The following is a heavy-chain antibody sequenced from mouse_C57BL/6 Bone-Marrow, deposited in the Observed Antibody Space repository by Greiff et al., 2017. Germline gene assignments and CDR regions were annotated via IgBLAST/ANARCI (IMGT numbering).Heavy chain of an antibody. CDR3: ARHKRGSTTGYFDV. Sequence: QVQLKESGPGLVAPSQSLSITCTVSGFSLTSYGVHWVRQPPGKGLEWLVVIWSDGSTTYNSALKSRLSISKDNSKSQVFLQMNSLQTEDTALYYCARHKRGSTTGYFDVWGTGTTVTVSS. CDR2: IWSDGST. CDR1: GFSLTSYG. V-gene: IGHV2-6-1*01. D-gene: IGHD6-1*01. J-gene: IGHJ1*03.